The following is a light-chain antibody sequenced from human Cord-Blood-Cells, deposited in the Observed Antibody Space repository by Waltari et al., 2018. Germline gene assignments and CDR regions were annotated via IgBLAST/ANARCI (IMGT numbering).Light chain of an antibody. J-gene: IGKJ3*01. CDR2: WAS. CDR1: QSVLYSSNNKNY. Sequence: DIVMTQSPDSLAVSLGERATINRKSSQSVLYSSNNKNYSAWYQQKPGQPPNQLIYWASTRESGVPDRFSGSGSGTDFTLTISSLQAEDVAVYYCQQYYSTPFTFGPGTKVDIK. CDR3: QQYYSTPFT. V-gene: IGKV4-1*01.